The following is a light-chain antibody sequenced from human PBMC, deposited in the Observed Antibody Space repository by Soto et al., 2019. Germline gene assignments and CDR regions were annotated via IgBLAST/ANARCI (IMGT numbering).Light chain of an antibody. Sequence: QSVLTQPRSVSGSPGQSVTISCAGTSSDVGGYNYVSWYQQYPGKAPKLMISDVSKRPSGVPDRFSGSKSGNTASLTISGLQAEDEADYYCYSYAGTYTPVVFGGGTKLTVL. CDR1: SSDVGGYNY. J-gene: IGLJ2*01. CDR2: DVS. V-gene: IGLV2-11*01. CDR3: YSYAGTYTPVV.